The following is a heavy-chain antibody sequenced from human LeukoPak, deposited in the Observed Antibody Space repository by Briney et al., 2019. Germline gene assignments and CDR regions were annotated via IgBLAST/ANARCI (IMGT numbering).Heavy chain of an antibody. V-gene: IGHV1-18*01. D-gene: IGHD4-17*01. CDR1: DYTFTSYG. J-gene: IGHJ6*02. CDR3: ARVTYTQTRHYGDYEEGYYYYYYGMDV. Sequence: ASVKVSCKASDYTFTSYGISWVRQAPGQGLEWMGWISAYNGNTNYAQKLQGRVTMTTDTSTSTAYMELRSLKSDDTAVYYCARVTYTQTRHYGDYEEGYYYYYYGMDVWGQGTTVTVSS. CDR2: ISAYNGNT.